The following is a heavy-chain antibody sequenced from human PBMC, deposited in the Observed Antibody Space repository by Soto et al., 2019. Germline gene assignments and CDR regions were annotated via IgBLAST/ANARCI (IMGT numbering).Heavy chain of an antibody. CDR3: AREVNYGSGQVINY. J-gene: IGHJ4*02. Sequence: SETLSLTCTVSGGSISSGGYYWSWIRQHPGKGREWIGYIYYSGSTYYNPSLKSRVTISVDTSKNQFSLKLSSVTAADTAVYYCAREVNYGSGQVINYWGQGTLVTVSS. D-gene: IGHD3-10*01. CDR2: IYYSGST. CDR1: GGSISSGGYY. V-gene: IGHV4-31*03.